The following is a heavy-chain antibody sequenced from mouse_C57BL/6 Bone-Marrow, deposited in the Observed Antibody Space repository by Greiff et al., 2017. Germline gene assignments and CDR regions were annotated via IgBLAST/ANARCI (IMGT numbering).Heavy chain of an antibody. V-gene: IGHV1-9*01. D-gene: IGHD1-1*02. CDR2: ILPGSGST. Sequence: VQLQQSGAELMKPGASVKLSCKATGYTFTGYWIEWVKQRPGHGLEWIGEILPGSGSTNYNEKFKGKATVTAEKSSTTAYMQLSSQTTEDAAIYYCARWWYDFDYGGQGTTLTVSA. J-gene: IGHJ2*01. CDR3: ARWWYDFDY. CDR1: GYTFTGYW.